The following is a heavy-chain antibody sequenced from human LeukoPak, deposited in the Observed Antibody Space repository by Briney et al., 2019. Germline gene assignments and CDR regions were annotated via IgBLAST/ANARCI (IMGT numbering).Heavy chain of an antibody. CDR2: ISGSGGST. CDR3: AKPSAAIVSWFDP. J-gene: IGHJ5*02. Sequence: PGESLRLSCAASGFTFSSYAMSWVRQAPGKGLEWVSAISGSGGSTYYADSVKGRFTISGDNSKNTLYLQMNSLRAEDTAVYYCAKPSAAIVSWFDPWGQGTLVTVSS. CDR1: GFTFSSYA. V-gene: IGHV3-23*01. D-gene: IGHD2-2*02.